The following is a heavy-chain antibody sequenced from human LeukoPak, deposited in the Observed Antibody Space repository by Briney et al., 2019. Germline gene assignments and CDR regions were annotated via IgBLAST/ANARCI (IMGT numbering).Heavy chain of an antibody. CDR1: GGSMSSYY. J-gene: IGHJ5*02. D-gene: IGHD3-22*01. CDR3: ARAWDGSGYSTTPNWFDP. CDR2: IYYSGST. Sequence: SETLSLTCTVSGGSMSSYYWSWIRQPPGKGLEWIGYIYYSGSTNYNPSLKSRVTISVDTSKNQFSLKLSSVTAADTAVYYCARAWDGSGYSTTPNWFDPWGQGTLVTVSS. V-gene: IGHV4-59*08.